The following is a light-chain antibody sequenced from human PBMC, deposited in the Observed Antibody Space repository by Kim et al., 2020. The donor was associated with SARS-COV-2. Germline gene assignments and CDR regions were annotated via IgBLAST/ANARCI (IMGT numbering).Light chain of an antibody. CDR1: SSDVGHLNL. CDR3: CSYAGSSTFVV. CDR2: EVS. V-gene: IGLV2-23*02. J-gene: IGLJ2*01. Sequence: SITIADPGASSDVGHLNLVSWYRQRPGKAPKLIIFEVSKRPSGVSDRFAGSKSGDTASLTISGLQAEDEGDYYCCSYAGSSTFVVFGGGTQLTVL.